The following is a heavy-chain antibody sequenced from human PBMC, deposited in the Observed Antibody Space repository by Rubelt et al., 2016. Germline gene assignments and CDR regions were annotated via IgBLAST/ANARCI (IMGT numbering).Heavy chain of an antibody. D-gene: IGHD3-22*01. Sequence: QVQPQQWGAGLLKPSETLSLTCAVYGGSFSGYYWSWIRQPPGKGLEWIGEINHSGSTNYNPSLKSRVTISVDTSKNQFSLKLSSGTAADTAVYYCARGKEGLGVTMMDYWGQGTLVTVSS. V-gene: IGHV4-34*01. J-gene: IGHJ4*02. CDR1: GGSFSGYY. CDR3: ARGKEGLGVTMMDY. CDR2: INHSGST.